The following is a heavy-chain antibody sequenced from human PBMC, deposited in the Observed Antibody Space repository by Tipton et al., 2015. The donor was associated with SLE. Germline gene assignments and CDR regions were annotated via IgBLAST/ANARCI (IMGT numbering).Heavy chain of an antibody. D-gene: IGHD1-26*01. Sequence: TLSLTYTVSGGSISSSSYYWGWIRQPPGKGLEWIGSIYYSGSTYYNPSLKSRVTISIDTSKNQFSLKLSSVTAADTAVYYCARYGTYDGSRYFQHWGQGTLVTVSS. CDR3: ARYGTYDGSRYFQH. J-gene: IGHJ1*01. V-gene: IGHV4-39*07. CDR2: IYYSGST. CDR1: GGSISSSSYY.